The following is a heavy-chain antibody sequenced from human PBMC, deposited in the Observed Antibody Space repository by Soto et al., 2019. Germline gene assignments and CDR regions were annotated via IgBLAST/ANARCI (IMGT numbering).Heavy chain of an antibody. CDR2: INEDGTKR. D-gene: IGHD2-15*01. Sequence: EVQLVESGGGLVQSGVSLRLSCIASGFSLTQYWMSWVRQTPRTGLEWVDKINEDGTKRDYMESVEGRFTISRDNAKNSVSLQMNSLRADDTAVYFCTRWDGRCSGGSCFFDSWGQGTLVTVSA. J-gene: IGHJ4*02. V-gene: IGHV3-7*01. CDR3: TRWDGRCSGGSCFFDS. CDR1: GFSLTQYW.